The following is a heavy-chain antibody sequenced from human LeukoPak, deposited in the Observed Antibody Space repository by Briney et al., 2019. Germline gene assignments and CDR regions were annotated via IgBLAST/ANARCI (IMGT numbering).Heavy chain of an antibody. V-gene: IGHV1-69*13. CDR3: ATSIAVAGPEWYFDY. D-gene: IGHD6-19*01. Sequence: GASVKVSCKASGGTFSSYAISWVRQAPGQGLEWMGGIIPIFGTANYAQKFQGRVTITADESTSTAYMELSSLRSEDTAVYYCATSIAVAGPEWYFDYWGQGTLVTVSS. J-gene: IGHJ4*02. CDR2: IIPIFGTA. CDR1: GGTFSSYA.